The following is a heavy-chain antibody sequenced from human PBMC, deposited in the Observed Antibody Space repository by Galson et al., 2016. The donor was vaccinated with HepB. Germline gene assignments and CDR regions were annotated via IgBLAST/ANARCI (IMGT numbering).Heavy chain of an antibody. J-gene: IGHJ6*02. Sequence: SETLSLTCSVSGASISSTTNYWIWIRQPPGKGLDWIGYIHDSGNTNYNPSIKSRVTISRDTSKNQFFLELTSVTAADTAVYYCARDEGFYNGMDVWGQGTTVTVAS. D-gene: IGHD2-2*02. CDR1: GASISSTTNY. CDR2: IHDSGNT. V-gene: IGHV4-61*01. CDR3: ARDEGFYNGMDV.